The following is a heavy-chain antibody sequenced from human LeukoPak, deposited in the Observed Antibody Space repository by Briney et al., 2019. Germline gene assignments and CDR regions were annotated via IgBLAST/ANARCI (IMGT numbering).Heavy chain of an antibody. D-gene: IGHD3-22*01. CDR1: GFTVSNNG. V-gene: IGHV3-23*01. J-gene: IGHJ4*02. CDR2: ISGSGGST. Sequence: GGSLRLSCAASGFTVSNNGLSWFRQAPGKGLEWVSDISGSGGSTYYADSVKGRFTVSRDNSKNTLYLQMNSLRAEDTAVYYCAKRGDSSGYYFDYWGQGTLVTVSS. CDR3: AKRGDSSGYYFDY.